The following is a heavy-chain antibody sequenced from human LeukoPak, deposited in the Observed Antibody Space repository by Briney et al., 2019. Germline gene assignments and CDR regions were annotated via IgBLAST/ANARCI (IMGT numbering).Heavy chain of an antibody. Sequence: SETLSLTCTVSGGSIRSYYWSWIRQPPGKGLEWTGEINHSGSTNYNPSLKSRVTISVDTSKNQFSLKLSSVTAADTAVYYCARVGAATDPGDYWGQGTLVTVSS. CDR2: INHSGST. V-gene: IGHV4-34*01. D-gene: IGHD1-26*01. J-gene: IGHJ4*02. CDR3: ARVGAATDPGDY. CDR1: GGSIRSYY.